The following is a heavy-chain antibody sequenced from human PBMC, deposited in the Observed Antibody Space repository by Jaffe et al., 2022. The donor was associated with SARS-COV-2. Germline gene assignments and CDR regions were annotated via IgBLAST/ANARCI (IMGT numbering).Heavy chain of an antibody. Sequence: QVQLVQSGAEVKKPGASVKVSCKASGYTFTSYGISWVRQAPGQGLEWMGWISAYNGNTNYAQKLQGRVTMTTDTSTSTAYMELRSLRSDDTAVYYCAREGDSGGIAAAGTSGEGWFDPWGQGTLVTVSS. D-gene: IGHD6-13*01. CDR2: ISAYNGNT. J-gene: IGHJ5*02. CDR3: AREGDSGGIAAAGTSGEGWFDP. V-gene: IGHV1-18*01. CDR1: GYTFTSYG.